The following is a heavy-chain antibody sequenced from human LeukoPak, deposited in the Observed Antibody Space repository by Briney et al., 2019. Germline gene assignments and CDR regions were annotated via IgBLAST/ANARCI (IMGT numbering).Heavy chain of an antibody. J-gene: IGHJ4*02. CDR2: IYYSGST. V-gene: IGHV4-59*01. D-gene: IGHD1-1*01. Sequence: PSETLSLTCTVSGGSISTYYWTWIRQPPGKGLEWIGYIYYSGSTNYNPSLKSRVTISVDTSKNQFSLKLTSLTAADTAVYYCARDKVPGDYWGRGTLVTVSS. CDR3: ARDKVPGDY. CDR1: GGSISTYY.